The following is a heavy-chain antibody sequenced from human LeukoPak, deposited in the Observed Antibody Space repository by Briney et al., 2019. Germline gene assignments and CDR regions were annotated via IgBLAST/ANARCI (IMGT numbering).Heavy chain of an antibody. CDR1: EFTFSSYW. Sequence: PGGSLRLSCAASEFTFSSYWMSWVRRAPGKGLEWVANIKQDGSEKYYVDSVKGRFTISRDNAKNLLYLQMNSLRAEDTAVYYCARTRGSWHLFTNYYYMDVWGKGTTVTISS. D-gene: IGHD6-13*01. CDR2: IKQDGSEK. J-gene: IGHJ6*03. V-gene: IGHV3-7*01. CDR3: ARTRGSWHLFTNYYYMDV.